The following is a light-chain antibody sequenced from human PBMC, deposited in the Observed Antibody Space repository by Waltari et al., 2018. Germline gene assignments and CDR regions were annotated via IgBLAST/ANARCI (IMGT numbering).Light chain of an antibody. J-gene: IGKJ2*01. CDR3: QQRSNWPPVYT. Sequence: EIVLTQSPATLSLSPGERATLSCMASQSVSSYLAWYQHKPGQAPRLLIYDASNRATGIPARFSGSGSGTDFTLTISSLEPEDFAFYYCQQRSNWPPVYTFGQGTKLEIK. CDR1: QSVSSY. CDR2: DAS. V-gene: IGKV3-11*01.